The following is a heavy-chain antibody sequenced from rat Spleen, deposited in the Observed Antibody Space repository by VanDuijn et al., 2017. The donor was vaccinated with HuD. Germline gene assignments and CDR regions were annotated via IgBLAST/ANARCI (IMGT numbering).Heavy chain of an antibody. Sequence: EVQLVETGGGLVQPGRSLKLSCVASGFTFSDYYMAWVRQAPTKGLEWVAAISYDGSSTYYRDSVKGRFTISRDNAKSTLYLQMDSLRSEDTATYYCVRQWDYWGQGVMVTVSS. CDR3: VRQWDY. CDR2: ISYDGSST. J-gene: IGHJ2*01. CDR1: GFTFSDYY. V-gene: IGHV5-29*01.